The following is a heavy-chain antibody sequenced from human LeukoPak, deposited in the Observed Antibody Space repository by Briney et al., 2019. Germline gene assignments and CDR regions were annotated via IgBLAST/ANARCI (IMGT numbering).Heavy chain of an antibody. CDR1: GCSISSHY. J-gene: IGHJ4*02. CDR2: IHTSGST. CDR3: AREREVPGGRSWDF. Sequence: SEILSLTCTASGCSISSHYWTWIRQAAGKGLEWIGRIHTSGSTNHYPSLKSRVTMSVDTSTNPCSLRLSSLTAADTAVYYCAREREVPGGRSWDFWGQGTLVTVSS. V-gene: IGHV4-4*07. D-gene: IGHD6-19*01.